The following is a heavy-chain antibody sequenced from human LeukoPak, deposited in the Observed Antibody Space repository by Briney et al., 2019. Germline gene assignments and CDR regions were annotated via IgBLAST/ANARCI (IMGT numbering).Heavy chain of an antibody. Sequence: ASVKVSCKASGYTFTSYAISWVRQAPGQGLEWMGWISGYNGNTKYAQKVQGRVTMTTDTSTSTAYMELRSLRSDDTAVHYCARGYSYGSDYYYGMDVWGQGTTVTVSS. CDR2: ISGYNGNT. J-gene: IGHJ6*02. D-gene: IGHD5-18*01. CDR1: GYTFTSYA. CDR3: ARGYSYGSDYYYGMDV. V-gene: IGHV1-18*01.